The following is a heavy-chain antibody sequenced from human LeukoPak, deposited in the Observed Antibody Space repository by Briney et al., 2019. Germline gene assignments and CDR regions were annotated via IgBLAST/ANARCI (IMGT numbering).Heavy chain of an antibody. V-gene: IGHV1-18*01. CDR2: ISAYNGNT. D-gene: IGHD3-10*01. J-gene: IGHJ4*02. CDR1: GYTFISYG. Sequence: GASVKVSCKASGYTFISYGIRRVRQAPGKGGERMGWISAYNGNTNYAQKLQGRVTMTTDTSTRTAYMERRSLRSDDTAVCYCARDRRYYGSGSSGYWGQGTLVTVSS. CDR3: ARDRRYYGSGSSGY.